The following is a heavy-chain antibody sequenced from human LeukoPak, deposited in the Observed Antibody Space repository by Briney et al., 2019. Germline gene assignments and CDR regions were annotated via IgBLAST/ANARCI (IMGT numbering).Heavy chain of an antibody. CDR1: GFTFSIYW. D-gene: IGHD1-26*01. CDR2: INSGGSAI. Sequence: PGGSLRLSCAASGFTFSIYWVHWVRQAPGKGLEWVSYINSGGSAIYYADSVKGRFTISRDNAKNSLYLQMNSLRADDTAVYYCARGGSYVHYWGQGTLVTVSS. CDR3: ARGGSYVHY. V-gene: IGHV3-48*04. J-gene: IGHJ4*02.